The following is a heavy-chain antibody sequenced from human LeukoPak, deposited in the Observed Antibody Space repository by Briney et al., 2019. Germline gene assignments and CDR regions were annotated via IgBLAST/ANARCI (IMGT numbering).Heavy chain of an antibody. CDR2: ISSSSSYI. Sequence: GGSLRLSCAASGFTFSSYSMNWVRQAPGKGLEWVSSISSSSSYIYYADSVKGRFTISRDNAKNSLYLQMNSLRAEDTAVYYCARAWSPLESYFDYWGQGTLVTVSS. CDR1: GFTFSSYS. D-gene: IGHD2-8*01. V-gene: IGHV3-21*01. CDR3: ARAWSPLESYFDY. J-gene: IGHJ4*02.